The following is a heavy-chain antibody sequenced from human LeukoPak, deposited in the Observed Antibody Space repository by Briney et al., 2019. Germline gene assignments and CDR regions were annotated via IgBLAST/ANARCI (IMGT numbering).Heavy chain of an antibody. D-gene: IGHD4-17*01. CDR2: ISYDGSNK. CDR3: ARVALVYGDSYYFDY. CDR1: GFTFSSYA. V-gene: IGHV3-30-3*01. Sequence: GESLRLSCAASGFTFSSYAMHWVRQAPGKGLEWVAVISYDGSNKYYADSVKGRFTNSRDNSKNTLYLQMNSLRAEDTAVYYCARVALVYGDSYYFDYWGQGTLVTVSS. J-gene: IGHJ4*02.